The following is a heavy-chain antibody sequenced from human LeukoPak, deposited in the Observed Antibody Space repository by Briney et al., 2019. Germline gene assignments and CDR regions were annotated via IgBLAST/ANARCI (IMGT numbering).Heavy chain of an antibody. D-gene: IGHD5-18*01. CDR1: GYSFTNYY. V-gene: IGHV1-46*01. Sequence: ASVKVSRKASGYSFTNYYIHWVRQAPGQGLEWMGRINPSGGGTSYAQKFQGRVTMTRDMSTSTVYMELSSLRSEDTAVYYCARDQDSIGYGENLYWGQGILVTVSS. J-gene: IGHJ4*02. CDR2: INPSGGGT. CDR3: ARDQDSIGYGENLY.